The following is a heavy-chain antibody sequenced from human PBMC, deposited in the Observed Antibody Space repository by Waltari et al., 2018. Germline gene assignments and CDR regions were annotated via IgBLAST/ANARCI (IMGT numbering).Heavy chain of an antibody. D-gene: IGHD3-16*01. CDR1: GGSFSGYY. CDR2: INHSGST. V-gene: IGHV4-34*01. CDR3: ARLRLGY. Sequence: QVQLQQWGAGLLKPSETLSLPCAVSGGSFSGYYWSWIRQPPGKGLEWIGEINHSGSTNYNPSLKSRVTISVDTSKNQFSLKLSSVTAADTAVYYCARLRLGYWGQGTLVTVSS. J-gene: IGHJ4*02.